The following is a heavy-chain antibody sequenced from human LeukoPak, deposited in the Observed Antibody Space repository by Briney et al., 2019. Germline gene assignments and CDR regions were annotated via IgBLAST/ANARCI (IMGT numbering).Heavy chain of an antibody. CDR3: ARAPLAVAATTYSDY. CDR2: ISYDGSNK. CDR1: GFTFSSYA. V-gene: IGHV3-30*04. D-gene: IGHD2-15*01. Sequence: GGSLRLSCAASGFTFSSYAMHWVRQAPGKGLEWVAVISYDGSNKYYADSVKGRFTISRDNSKNTLYLQMNSLRAEDTAVYYCARAPLAVAATTYSDYWGQGTLVTVSS. J-gene: IGHJ4*02.